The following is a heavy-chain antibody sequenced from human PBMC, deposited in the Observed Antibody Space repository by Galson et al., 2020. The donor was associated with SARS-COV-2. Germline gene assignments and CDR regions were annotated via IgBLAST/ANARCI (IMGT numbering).Heavy chain of an antibody. J-gene: IGHJ4*02. Sequence: ASEKVSCKASGYTFNNYGISWVRQAPGQGLEWMGWISAYNYKTRYAENPQDRVTMTIDTSTTTVYMELRNLISDDTAHYYCERWGPVLTYVYYWGLGTRVTVSS. D-gene: IGHD3-16*01. CDR2: ISAYNYKT. V-gene: IGHV1-18*01. CDR3: ERWGPVLTYVYY. CDR1: GYTFNNYG.